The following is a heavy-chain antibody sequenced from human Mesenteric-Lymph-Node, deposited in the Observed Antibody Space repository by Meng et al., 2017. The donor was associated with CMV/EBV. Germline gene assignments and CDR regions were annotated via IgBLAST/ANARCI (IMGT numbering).Heavy chain of an antibody. Sequence: ASVKVSCKTSGYTFTNSFFHWVRQAPGQGLEWMARIDPSGDSPTYAQSFQGRVTMTRDTSISTAYMELSSLRSEDTAVYYCARGITIFGVVNPGDYYGMDVWGQGTTVTVSS. V-gene: IGHV1-46*01. CDR3: ARGITIFGVVNPGDYYGMDV. D-gene: IGHD3-3*01. J-gene: IGHJ6*02. CDR2: IDPSGDSP. CDR1: GYTFTNSF.